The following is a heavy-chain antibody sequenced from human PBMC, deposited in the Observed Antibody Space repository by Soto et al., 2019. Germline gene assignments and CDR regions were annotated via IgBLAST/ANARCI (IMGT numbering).Heavy chain of an antibody. CDR1: GFPFSDYD. CDR2: ISSSGSTI. J-gene: IGHJ5*02. CDR3: ARTTVTTRFYWFDP. Sequence: PGGSLSLSCAASGFPFSDYDGSWIRQATGKGLEWVSYISSSGSTIYYADSVKGRFTISRDNAKNSLYLQMNSLRAEDTAVYYCARTTVTTRFYWFDPWGQGTLVTVPS. D-gene: IGHD4-4*01. V-gene: IGHV3-11*01.